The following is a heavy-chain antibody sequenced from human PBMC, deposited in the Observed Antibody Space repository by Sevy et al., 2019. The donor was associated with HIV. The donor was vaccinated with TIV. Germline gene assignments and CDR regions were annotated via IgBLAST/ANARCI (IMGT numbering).Heavy chain of an antibody. V-gene: IGHV4-61*01. CDR1: GGSLNSGSYY. Sequence: SETLSLTCTVSGGSLNSGSYYWSWIRQPPGKGLEWIGYISYSGSSNYNYSLNSRVTISVHTSNNQFSLKLSSVTAADTAIYYCALLAYGDYVGYFAPWGQGTLVTVSS. CDR3: ALLAYGDYVGYFAP. J-gene: IGHJ5*02. CDR2: ISYSGSS. D-gene: IGHD4-17*01.